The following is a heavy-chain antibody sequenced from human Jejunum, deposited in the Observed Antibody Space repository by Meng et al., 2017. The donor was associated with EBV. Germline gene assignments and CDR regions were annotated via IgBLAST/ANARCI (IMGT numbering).Heavy chain of an antibody. V-gene: IGHV3-23*01. J-gene: IGHJ4*02. CDR1: GFTFSSSA. Sequence: VKLWEAGGGLVQPGGSLRLSCAASGFTFSSSAMSWVRQAPGKGLEWVSVISGSAGSTYYADSVKGRFTISRDTSNNTLYLQMNSLRAEDTAIYYCAKLLKYWGQGTLVTVSS. CDR3: AKLLKY. CDR2: ISGSAGST.